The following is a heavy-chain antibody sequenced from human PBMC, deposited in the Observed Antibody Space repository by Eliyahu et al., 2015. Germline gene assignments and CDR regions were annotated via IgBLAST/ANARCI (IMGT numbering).Heavy chain of an antibody. V-gene: IGHV3-21*01. CDR2: ISSSSSYI. CDR3: ARQRESGLDY. J-gene: IGHJ4*02. CDR1: XXXFSSYS. Sequence: EVQLVESGGGLVKPGGSLRLXCAASXXXFSSYSMNWXRQAXGKXMXWVSSISSSSSYIYYADSVKGRFTISRDNAKNSLYLQMNSLRAEDTAVYYCARQRESGLDYWGQGTLVTVSS. D-gene: IGHD3-10*01.